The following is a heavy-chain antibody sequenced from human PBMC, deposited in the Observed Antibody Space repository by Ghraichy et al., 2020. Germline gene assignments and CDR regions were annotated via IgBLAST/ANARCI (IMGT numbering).Heavy chain of an antibody. D-gene: IGHD6-19*01. J-gene: IGHJ2*01. V-gene: IGHV4-39*01. CDR2: IYYSGST. CDR1: GGSISSSSYY. Sequence: SETLSLTCTVSGGSISSSSYYWGWIRQPPGKGLEWIGSIYYSGSTYYNPSLKSRVTISVDTSKNQFSLKLSSVTAADTAVYYCARPEYSSGWYGDWYFDLWGRGTLVTVSS. CDR3: ARPEYSSGWYGDWYFDL.